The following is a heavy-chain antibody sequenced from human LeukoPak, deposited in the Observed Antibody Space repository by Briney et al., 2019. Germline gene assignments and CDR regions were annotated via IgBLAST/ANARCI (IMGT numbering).Heavy chain of an antibody. J-gene: IGHJ4*02. CDR3: ARAPITSPFYFDY. CDR1: GFTFSTNP. CDR2: INWSGGST. Sequence: GGSLRLSCAASGFTFSTNPMSWVRQAPGKGLEWVSGINWSGGSTGYADPLRGRFTISRDNAKNSLYLQMDSLRAEDTALYYCARAPITSPFYFDYWGQGTLVTVSS. V-gene: IGHV3-20*04. D-gene: IGHD2-2*01.